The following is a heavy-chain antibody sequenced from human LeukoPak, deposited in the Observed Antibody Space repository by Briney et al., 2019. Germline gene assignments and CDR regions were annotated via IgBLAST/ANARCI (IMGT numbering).Heavy chain of an antibody. J-gene: IGHJ4*02. V-gene: IGHV4-59*01. CDR2: IYYSGRS. D-gene: IGHD3-22*01. CDR1: GGSISSYY. CDR3: ARVDYYDSSVFDY. Sequence: SETLSLTCTVSGGSISSYYWSWIRQPPGKGLEWIGYIYYSGRSNYNPSLKSRLTISVDTSKNQFSLILNSVTAADTAVYYCARVDYYDSSVFDYWGQGTLVTVSS.